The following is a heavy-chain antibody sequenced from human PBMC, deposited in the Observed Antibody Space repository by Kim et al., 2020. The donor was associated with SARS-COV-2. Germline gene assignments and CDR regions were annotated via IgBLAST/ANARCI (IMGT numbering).Heavy chain of an antibody. CDR3: ARRGGEAAPYYYGMDV. CDR2: INHSGST. V-gene: IGHV4-34*01. Sequence: SETLSLTCAVYGGSFSGYYWSWIRQPPGKGLEWIGEINHSGSTNYNPSLKSRVTISVDTSKNQFSLKLSSVTAADTAVYYCARRGGEAAPYYYGMDVWGQGTTVTVSS. CDR1: GGSFSGYY. J-gene: IGHJ6*02. D-gene: IGHD4-17*01.